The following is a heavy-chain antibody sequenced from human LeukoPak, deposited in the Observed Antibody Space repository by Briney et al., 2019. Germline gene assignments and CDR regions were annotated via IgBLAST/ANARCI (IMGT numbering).Heavy chain of an antibody. CDR3: ARSYDYYGSGSYYNGFDYFDY. D-gene: IGHD3-10*01. Sequence: EASVKVSCKASGYTFTSYGISWVRQAPGQGLEWMGWISAYNGNTNYAQKLQGRVTMTTDTSTSTAYMELRSLRSDDTAVYYCARSYDYYGSGSYYNGFDYFDYWGQGTLVTVSS. CDR2: ISAYNGNT. CDR1: GYTFTSYG. J-gene: IGHJ4*02. V-gene: IGHV1-18*01.